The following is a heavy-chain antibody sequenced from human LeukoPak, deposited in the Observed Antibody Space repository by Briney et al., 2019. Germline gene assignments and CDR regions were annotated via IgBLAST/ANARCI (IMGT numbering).Heavy chain of an antibody. CDR2: IYHSGST. Sequence: SETLSLTCTVSGDSISSYYGSWIRQPPGKGLEWSGYIYHSGSTNYNPSLKSRVTISADTSKDQFSLKLAPVTAADTAVYYCATGYSSSWYYFDYWGQGTLVTVSS. CDR1: GDSISSYY. CDR3: ATGYSSSWYYFDY. V-gene: IGHV4-59*01. J-gene: IGHJ4*02. D-gene: IGHD6-13*01.